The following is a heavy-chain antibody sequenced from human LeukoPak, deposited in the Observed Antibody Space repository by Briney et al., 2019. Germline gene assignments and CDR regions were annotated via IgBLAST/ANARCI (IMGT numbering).Heavy chain of an antibody. V-gene: IGHV3-74*01. Sequence: GGSLRLSCAASGFTFSSYWIRWVRQVPGKGLVWVARIKDGGTTTDYADSVKGRFTISRDDAKNTLYLQMNSLRAEDTAVYYCTTIRPGYWGQGTLVTVSP. D-gene: IGHD5-12*01. CDR1: GFTFSSYW. CDR3: TTIRPGY. J-gene: IGHJ4*02. CDR2: IKDGGTTT.